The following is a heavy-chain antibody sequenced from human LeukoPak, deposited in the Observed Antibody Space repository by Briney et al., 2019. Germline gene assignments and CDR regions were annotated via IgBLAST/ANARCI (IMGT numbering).Heavy chain of an antibody. CDR1: GGTFSSHA. V-gene: IGHV1-69*13. Sequence: SVKVSCKASGGTFSSHAISWVRQAPGQGLEWMGGIIPIFGTANYAQKFQGRVTITADESTSTAYMELSSLRSEDTAMYYCARVRLVVVAASYYYYGMDVWGQGTTVTVSS. CDR2: IIPIFGTA. D-gene: IGHD2-15*01. J-gene: IGHJ6*02. CDR3: ARVRLVVVAASYYYYGMDV.